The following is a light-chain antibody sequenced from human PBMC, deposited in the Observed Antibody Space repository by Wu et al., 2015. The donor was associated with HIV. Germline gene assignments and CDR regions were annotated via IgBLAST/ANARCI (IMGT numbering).Light chain of an antibody. CDR3: QHYGSSSWT. CDR1: QSVSSSY. V-gene: IGKV3-20*01. Sequence: EIVLTQSPGTLSLSPGERATLSCRASQSVSSSYLAWYQHKPGQAPRLLIYGASSRATGIPDRFSGSGSGTDFTLIISRLEPEDSAVYYCQHYGSSSWTFGQGTKVEI. J-gene: IGKJ1*01. CDR2: GAS.